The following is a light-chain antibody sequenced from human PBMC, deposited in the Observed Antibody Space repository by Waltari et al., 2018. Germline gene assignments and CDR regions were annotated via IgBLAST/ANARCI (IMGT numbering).Light chain of an antibody. J-gene: IGKJ5*01. CDR2: GAS. CDR3: QQYGSSPL. V-gene: IGKV3-20*01. CDR1: QSVSSSY. Sequence: DIVLTQSPGTLSLSPGERATLPCRASQSVSSSYLAWYQQKPGQAPRLLIYGASSRATGIPDRFSGSGSGTDFTLTISRLEPEDFAVYYCQQYGSSPLFGQGTRLEIK.